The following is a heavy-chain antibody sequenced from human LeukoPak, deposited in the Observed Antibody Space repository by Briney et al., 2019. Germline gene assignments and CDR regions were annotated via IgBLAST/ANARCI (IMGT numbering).Heavy chain of an antibody. CDR3: ARDRPSSWNSEIDY. D-gene: IGHD6-13*01. V-gene: IGHV1-18*01. Sequence: ASVKVSCKASGYTFTSYGISWVRQAPGQGLEWMGWISAYNGNTNYAQKLQGRVTMTTDTSTSTAYMELRSLRSDDTAVYYCARDRPSSWNSEIDYWGQGTLVTVSS. CDR1: GYTFTSYG. CDR2: ISAYNGNT. J-gene: IGHJ4*02.